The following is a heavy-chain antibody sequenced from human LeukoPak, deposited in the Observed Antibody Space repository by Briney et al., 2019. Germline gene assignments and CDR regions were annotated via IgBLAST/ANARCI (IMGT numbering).Heavy chain of an antibody. D-gene: IGHD1-26*01. J-gene: IGHJ4*02. Sequence: PSETLSLTCTVSGGSISSYYWSWIRQPPGKGLEWIGYIYYRGSTNYNPSLKSRVTISVDTSKNQFSLKLSSVTAADTAVYYCARGGAAAFDYWGQGNLVTVSS. CDR2: IYYRGST. V-gene: IGHV4-59*01. CDR3: ARGGAAAFDY. CDR1: GGSISSYY.